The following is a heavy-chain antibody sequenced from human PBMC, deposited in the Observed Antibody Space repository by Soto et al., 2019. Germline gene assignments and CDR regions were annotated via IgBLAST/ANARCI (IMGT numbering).Heavy chain of an antibody. V-gene: IGHV1-2*04. J-gene: IGHJ3*02. CDR1: GYTFTGYY. Sequence: ASVKVSCKASGYTFTGYYMHWVRQAPGQGLEWMGWINPNSGGTNYAQTFQGWVTMTRDTSISTAYMELSRLRSDDTAVYYCAREGLYYYGSGSSPDAFDIWGQGTMVTVSS. CDR3: AREGLYYYGSGSSPDAFDI. CDR2: INPNSGGT. D-gene: IGHD3-10*01.